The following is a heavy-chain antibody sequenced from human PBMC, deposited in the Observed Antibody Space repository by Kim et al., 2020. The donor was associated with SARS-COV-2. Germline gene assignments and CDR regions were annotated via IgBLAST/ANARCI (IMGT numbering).Heavy chain of an antibody. CDR3: ARPSGSYYGGGYYYGMDV. D-gene: IGHD3-10*01. Sequence: SETLSLTCTVSGGSISSSSYYWGWIRQPPGKGLEWIGSIYYSGSTYYNPSLKSRVTISVDTSKNQFSLKLSSVTAADTAVYYCARPSGSYYGGGYYYGMDVWGQGTTVTVSS. CDR1: GGSISSSSYY. CDR2: IYYSGST. J-gene: IGHJ6*02. V-gene: IGHV4-39*01.